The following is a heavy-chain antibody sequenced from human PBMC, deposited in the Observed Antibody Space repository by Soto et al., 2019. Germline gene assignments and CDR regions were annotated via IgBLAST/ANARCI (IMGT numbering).Heavy chain of an antibody. Sequence: PSETLSLTCAFYGWSFSGYYWSWIRQPPGKGLEWIGEINHSGSTNYNPSLKSRVTISVDTSKNQFSLKLSSVTAADTAVYYCASGPVTMDVWGKGTTVTVSS. D-gene: IGHD4-17*01. J-gene: IGHJ6*04. CDR2: INHSGST. CDR3: ASGPVTMDV. V-gene: IGHV4-34*01. CDR1: GWSFSGYY.